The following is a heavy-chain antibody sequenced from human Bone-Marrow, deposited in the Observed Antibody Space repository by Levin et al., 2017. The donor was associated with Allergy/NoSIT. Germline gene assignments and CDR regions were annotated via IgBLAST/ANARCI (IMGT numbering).Heavy chain of an antibody. CDR1: GFTFKHYY. D-gene: IGHD5-24*01. V-gene: IGHV3-11*01. Sequence: PGGSLRLSCEASGFTFKHYYMNWIRQAPGKGLEWVAHITATGYAKNYADSVSGRFTISRDNAKNILFLHMNSLRADDTAVYYCAKDRDPQLGDYLFYGMDVWGRGTTVSVSS. J-gene: IGHJ6*02. CDR2: ITATGYAK. CDR3: AKDRDPQLGDYLFYGMDV.